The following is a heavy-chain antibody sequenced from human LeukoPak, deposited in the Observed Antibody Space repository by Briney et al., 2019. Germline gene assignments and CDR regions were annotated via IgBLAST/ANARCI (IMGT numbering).Heavy chain of an antibody. V-gene: IGHV1-2*02. CDR2: INPNSGGT. J-gene: IGHJ6*03. Sequence: ASVKVSCKASGYTFTGYYMHWVRQAPGQGLEWMGWINPNSGGTNYAQKFQGRVTMTRDTSISTAYMELSRLRSDDTAVYYCARDPTYYYGSGSYYKNYYYMDVWGKGTTVTVSS. CDR3: ARDPTYYYGSGSYYKNYYYMDV. D-gene: IGHD3-10*01. CDR1: GYTFTGYY.